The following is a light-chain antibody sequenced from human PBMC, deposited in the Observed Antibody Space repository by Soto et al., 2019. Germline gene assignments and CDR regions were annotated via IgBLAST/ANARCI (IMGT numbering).Light chain of an antibody. CDR3: GSYAGYSNLV. Sequence: QSALTQPPSASGSPGQSVTISCTGTSSDVGDYNYVSWYQQHPGKAPKLMIYEVNKRPSGVPDRFSGSKSGNTASLTVSGLPAEDEADYYCGSYAGYSNLVFGGGTQLTVL. V-gene: IGLV2-8*01. CDR2: EVN. J-gene: IGLJ2*01. CDR1: SSDVGDYNY.